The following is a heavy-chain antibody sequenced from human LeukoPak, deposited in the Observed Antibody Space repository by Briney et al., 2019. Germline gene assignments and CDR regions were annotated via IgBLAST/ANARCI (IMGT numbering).Heavy chain of an antibody. J-gene: IGHJ4*02. CDR3: VSRNYGSSPFDY. D-gene: IGHD4-17*01. CDR2: ISSDGSNT. V-gene: IGHV3-74*01. Sequence: PGGSLRLSCAASGFTFSRYWMHWVRQAPGKGLAWVSRISSDGSNTSYADSVKGRFTISRDNAKNTLYLQIDSLTAEDTAVYYCVSRNYGSSPFDYWGQGTLVTVSS. CDR1: GFTFSRYW.